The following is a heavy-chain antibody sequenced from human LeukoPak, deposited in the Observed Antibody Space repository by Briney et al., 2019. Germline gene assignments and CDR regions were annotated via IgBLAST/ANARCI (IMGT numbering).Heavy chain of an antibody. CDR3: ARRSPSKEWSLDY. D-gene: IGHD3-3*01. CDR1: GGSISSYY. CDR2: TSDIGST. Sequence: PSETLSLTCTVSGGSISSYYWSWIRQPPGKGLEWIAYTSDIGSTNYNPSLKSRVTISVDTSKNQFSLKLSSVTAADTAVYYCARRSPSKEWSLDYWGQGALVTVSS. V-gene: IGHV4-59*01. J-gene: IGHJ4*02.